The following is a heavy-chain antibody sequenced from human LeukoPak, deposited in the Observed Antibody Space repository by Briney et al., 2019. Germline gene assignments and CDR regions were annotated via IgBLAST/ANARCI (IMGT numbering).Heavy chain of an antibody. CDR2: TSAYNGNT. J-gene: IGHJ3*02. D-gene: IGHD3-22*01. CDR1: GYTFTSYG. V-gene: IGHV1-18*01. CDR3: ARRRYYYDSSGYPGDAFDI. Sequence: ASVKVSCKASGYTFTSYGISWVRQAPGQGLEWMGWTSAYNGNTNYAQKLQGRVTMTTDTSTSTAYMELRSLRSDDTAVYYCARRRYYYDSSGYPGDAFDIWGQGTMVTVSS.